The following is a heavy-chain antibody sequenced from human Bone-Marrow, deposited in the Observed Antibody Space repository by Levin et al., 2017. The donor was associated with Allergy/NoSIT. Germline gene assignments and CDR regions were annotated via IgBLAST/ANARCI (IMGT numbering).Heavy chain of an antibody. J-gene: IGHJ4*02. CDR2: VYAGGGAT. CDR1: GYNLITYG. Sequence: ASVKVSCAASGYNLITYGMTWVRQAPGKGLEWVSVVYAGGGATDYADSVKGRFTISRDTSTNTVYLQMNSLRAEDTAVYYCARESRSGKDWNYLVYWGQGTLVTVSS. CDR3: ARESRSGKDWNYLVY. V-gene: IGHV3-23*01. D-gene: IGHD1-7*01.